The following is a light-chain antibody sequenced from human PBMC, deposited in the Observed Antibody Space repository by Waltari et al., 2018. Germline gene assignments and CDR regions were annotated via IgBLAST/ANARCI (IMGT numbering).Light chain of an antibody. Sequence: EVVLTPSPATRSVSPGERATLSCSASLNISCSLAWYQQKPGQAPRLPIYDASSRATVIPARFSGSGSGTEFTLSISNLQSEDFAVYYCQQYNKWPLTFGGGTRVEIK. CDR2: DAS. CDR1: LNISCS. CDR3: QQYNKWPLT. J-gene: IGKJ4*01. V-gene: IGKV3-15*01.